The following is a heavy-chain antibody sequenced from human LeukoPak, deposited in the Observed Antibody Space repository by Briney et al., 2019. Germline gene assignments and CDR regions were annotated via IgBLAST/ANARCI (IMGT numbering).Heavy chain of an antibody. V-gene: IGHV4-59*01. CDR1: GGSIRSYY. D-gene: IGHD3-22*01. Sequence: SETLSLTCSVSGGSIRSYYWSWIRQPRRKGVERIGYIFHTGQTYYIPSLKSRVTMSLDGSKNQFSLKLTSVTVADTAIYYCARPTPHEGGYAFWGQGRLVIVTS. CDR2: IFHTGQT. J-gene: IGHJ4*02. CDR3: ARPTPHEGGYAF.